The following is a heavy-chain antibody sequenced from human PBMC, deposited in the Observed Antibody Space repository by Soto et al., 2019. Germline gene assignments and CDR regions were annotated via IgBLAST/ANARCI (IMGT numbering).Heavy chain of an antibody. Sequence: SETLSLTCTVSGGSISSSSYYWGWIRQPPGKGLEWIGSIYYSGSTYYNPSLKSRVTISVDTSKNQFSLKLSSVSAADTAVYYCARRPTSPVYGMDVWGQGTTVTVSS. CDR1: GGSISSSSYY. CDR2: IYYSGST. CDR3: ARRPTSPVYGMDV. J-gene: IGHJ6*02. V-gene: IGHV4-39*01.